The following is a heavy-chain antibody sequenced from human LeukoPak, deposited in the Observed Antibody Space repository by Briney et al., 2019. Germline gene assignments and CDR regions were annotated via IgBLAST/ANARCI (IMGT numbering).Heavy chain of an antibody. CDR1: GGSISSYY. D-gene: IGHD6-19*01. CDR2: IYTSGST. J-gene: IGHJ4*02. Sequence: PSETLSLTCTVSGGSISSYYWSWIRQPPGKGLEWIGYIYTSGSTNYNPSLKSRVTISVDTSKNQFSLKLSSVTAADTAVYYCARDYSSGCLDYWGQGTLVTVSS. V-gene: IGHV4-4*08. CDR3: ARDYSSGCLDY.